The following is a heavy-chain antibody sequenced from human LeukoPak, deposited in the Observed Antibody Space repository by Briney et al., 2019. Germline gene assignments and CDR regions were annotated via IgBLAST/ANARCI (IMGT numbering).Heavy chain of an antibody. V-gene: IGHV3-23*01. CDR2: IGSSGGGI. CDR1: GFTFSTYT. D-gene: IGHD7-27*01. J-gene: IGHJ4*02. Sequence: GGSLRLSCAASGFTFSTYTMYWVRHPPGKRLEWVSIIGSSGGGIHYADSVKGRFTISRDNSKNALYLQMNSLRVEDTAVYYCATDPNWGTHSWGQGVLVTVSS. CDR3: ATDPNWGTHS.